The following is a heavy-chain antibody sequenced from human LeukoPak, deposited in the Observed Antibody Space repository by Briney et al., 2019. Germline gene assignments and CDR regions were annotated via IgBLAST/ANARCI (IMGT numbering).Heavy chain of an antibody. D-gene: IGHD1-1*01. CDR1: GYSFTSNW. Sequence: GESLKISCKGSGYSFTSNWISWVRQMPGKGLEWMGRIDPSDSYTNYSPSFQGHVTISADKSISTAYLQWTSLKASDTAMYYCPRQPEGTWFDPWGEGTLVTVSS. V-gene: IGHV5-10-1*01. CDR3: PRQPEGTWFDP. CDR2: IDPSDSYT. J-gene: IGHJ5*02.